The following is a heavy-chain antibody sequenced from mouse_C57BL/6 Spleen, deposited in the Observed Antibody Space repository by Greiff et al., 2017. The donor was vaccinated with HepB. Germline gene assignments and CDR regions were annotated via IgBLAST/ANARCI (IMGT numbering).Heavy chain of an antibody. V-gene: IGHV1-81*01. Sequence: VKLMESGAELARPGASVKLSCKASGYTFTSYGISWVKQRTGQGLEWIGEIYPRSGNTYYNEKFKGKATLTADKSSSTAYMELRSLTSEDSAVYFCAREGVFTTVVAPYYFDYWGQGTTLTVSS. D-gene: IGHD1-1*01. CDR1: GYTFTSYG. CDR3: AREGVFTTVVAPYYFDY. J-gene: IGHJ2*01. CDR2: IYPRSGNT.